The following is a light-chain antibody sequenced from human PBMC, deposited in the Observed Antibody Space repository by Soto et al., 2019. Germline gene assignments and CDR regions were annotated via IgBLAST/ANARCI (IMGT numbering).Light chain of an antibody. CDR1: QSVHTF. J-gene: IGKJ1*01. V-gene: IGKV3-11*01. CDR3: QQYGSLVT. CDR2: DAS. Sequence: EIVLTQSPDTLSLSPGEGASLSCRASQSVHTFLAWYQQKPGQAPRLLIHDASNRATGIPARFSGSGSGTDFALTISRLEPEDLAVYYCQQYGSLVTFGQGTKVDI.